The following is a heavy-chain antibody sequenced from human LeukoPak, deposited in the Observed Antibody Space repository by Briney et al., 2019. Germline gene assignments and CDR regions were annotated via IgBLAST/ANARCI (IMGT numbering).Heavy chain of an antibody. CDR1: GYTFTSYD. J-gene: IGHJ6*03. CDR2: MNPNSGNT. D-gene: IGHD1-1*01. Sequence: GASVKVSCKASGYTFTSYDINWVRQATGQGLEWVGWMNPNSGNTSYAQKFQGRVTITMNTSISKAYMELSSLRSEDTAVYYCVRGAGGTISYYHYYMDVWGKGTTVTVSS. CDR3: VRGAGGTISYYHYYMDV. V-gene: IGHV1-8*03.